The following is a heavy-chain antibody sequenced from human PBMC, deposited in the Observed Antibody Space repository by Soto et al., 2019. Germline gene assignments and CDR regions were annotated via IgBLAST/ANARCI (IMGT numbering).Heavy chain of an antibody. CDR2: IIPFVGRP. J-gene: IGHJ4*02. CDR1: TDTFNTYT. V-gene: IGHV1-69*01. CDR3: GSLKPCGGGCYCFDS. D-gene: IGHD2-21*02. Sequence: QVRLVQSGAEVKKPGSSVKVSCKTSTDTFNTYTISWVRQAPGRGLEWMGGIIPFVGRPSSPQKFQSRLTISADRSTTSVYMWLTSLRVDDTAVYYCGSLKPCGGGCYCFDSWGQGTLVTVSS.